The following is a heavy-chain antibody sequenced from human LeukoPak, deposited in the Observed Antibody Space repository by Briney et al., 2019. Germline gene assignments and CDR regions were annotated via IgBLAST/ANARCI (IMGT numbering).Heavy chain of an antibody. D-gene: IGHD2-2*01. CDR2: IYSGGST. V-gene: IGHV3-66*01. J-gene: IGHJ4*02. CDR1: EFSVGSNY. Sequence: GGSLRLSCAASEFSVGSNYMTWVRQAPGKGLEWVSLIYSGGSTYYADSVKGRFTISRDDSNSIAYLQMNSLIPEDTADYYCTASDHLYCSRTSCHFDYWGQGTLVTVSS. CDR3: TASDHLYCSRTSCHFDY.